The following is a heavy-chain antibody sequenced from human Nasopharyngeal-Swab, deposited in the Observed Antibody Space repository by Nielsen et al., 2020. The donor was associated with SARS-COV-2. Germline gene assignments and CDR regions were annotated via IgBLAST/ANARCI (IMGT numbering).Heavy chain of an antibody. D-gene: IGHD4-17*01. CDR2: ISGSGGST. Sequence: GESLKISCAASGFTFSSYAMSWVRQAPGKGLGWVSAISGSGGSTYYADSVKGRFTISRDNSKNTLYLQMNSLRAEDTAVYYCAKDPTTVTTFWFDPWGQGTLVTVSS. CDR1: GFTFSSYA. CDR3: AKDPTTVTTFWFDP. J-gene: IGHJ5*02. V-gene: IGHV3-23*01.